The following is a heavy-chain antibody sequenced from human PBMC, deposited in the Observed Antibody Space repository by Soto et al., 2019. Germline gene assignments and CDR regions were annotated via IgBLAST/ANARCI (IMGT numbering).Heavy chain of an antibody. CDR2: IYYTGST. CDR1: GASFSGFY. J-gene: IGHJ4*02. Sequence: SETLSLTCTVSGASFSGFYWSWIPQPPGKGLKWIGSIYYTGSTTYNPSLKSRVTISVDTSKNQFSLNLPSATAPDTAVYFCARIYCSSIRCSSHCDHWGQGTPVNVSS. V-gene: IGHV4-59*08. CDR3: ARIYCSSIRCSSHCDH. D-gene: IGHD2-2*01.